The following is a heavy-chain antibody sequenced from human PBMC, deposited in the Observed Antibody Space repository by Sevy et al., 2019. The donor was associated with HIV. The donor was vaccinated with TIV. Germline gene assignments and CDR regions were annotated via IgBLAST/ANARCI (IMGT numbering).Heavy chain of an antibody. J-gene: IGHJ4*02. V-gene: IGHV4-34*01. CDR2: INHSGST. CDR3: ARGKDYSSSWSDY. D-gene: IGHD6-13*01. CDR1: GGSFSGYY. Sequence: SETLSLTCAVYGGSFSGYYWSWIRQPPGKGLEWIGEINHSGSTNYNPSLKSRVTISVDTSKNQFSLKLSSVTAADTALYYCARGKDYSSSWSDYWGQGTLVTVSS.